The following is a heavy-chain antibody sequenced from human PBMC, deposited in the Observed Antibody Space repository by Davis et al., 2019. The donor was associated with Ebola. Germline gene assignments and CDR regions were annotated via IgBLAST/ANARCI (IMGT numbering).Heavy chain of an antibody. V-gene: IGHV4-61*02. D-gene: IGHD6-19*01. CDR2: IYTSGST. CDR3: ARCPPYSSGWYWRWFDP. J-gene: IGHJ5*02. CDR1: GGSISSGDYY. Sequence: PSETLSLTCTVSGGSISSGDYYWSWIRQPAGKGLEWIGRIYTSGSTNYNPSLKSPVTISVDTSKNQFSLKLSSVTAADTAVYYCARCPPYSSGWYWRWFDPWGQGTLVTVSS.